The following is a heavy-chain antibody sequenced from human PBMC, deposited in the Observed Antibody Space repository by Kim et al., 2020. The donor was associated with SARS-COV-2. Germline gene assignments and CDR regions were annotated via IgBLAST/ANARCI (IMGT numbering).Heavy chain of an antibody. J-gene: IGHJ4*02. CDR2: ISSSSSYI. D-gene: IGHD6-19*01. Sequence: GGSLRLSCATSGSTFSSYSMNWVRQAPGKGLEWVSSISSSSSYIYYADSVKGRFTISRDNAKNSLYLQMNSLRAEDTAVYYCASLIDSSGRIGWGQGTLVTVSS. CDR3: ASLIDSSGRIG. V-gene: IGHV3-21*01. CDR1: GSTFSSYS.